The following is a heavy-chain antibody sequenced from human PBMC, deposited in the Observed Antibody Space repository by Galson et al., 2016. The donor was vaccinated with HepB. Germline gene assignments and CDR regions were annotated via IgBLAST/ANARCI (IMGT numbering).Heavy chain of an antibody. J-gene: IGHJ4*02. D-gene: IGHD1-14*01. CDR2: ISANGGSI. Sequence: SLRLSCAASGFTFSTNAMHWVRQAPGKGLEYVSAISANGGSIYYADSVKGSFTISRDNSKSTLYLQMSSLGAEDTAVYYCVKDRGSIIRDFDYWGQGTLVTVSS. V-gene: IGHV3-64D*09. CDR3: VKDRGSIIRDFDY. CDR1: GFTFSTNA.